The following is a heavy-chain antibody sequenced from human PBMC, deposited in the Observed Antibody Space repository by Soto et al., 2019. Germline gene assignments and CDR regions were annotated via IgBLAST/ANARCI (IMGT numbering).Heavy chain of an antibody. D-gene: IGHD3-3*01. V-gene: IGHV4-59*08. CDR2: IYYSGST. J-gene: IGHJ5*02. CDR1: GGSISSYY. CDR3: ARHYDFLAPNWFDP. Sequence: SETLALTCTVSGGSISSYYWSWIRQPPGKGLEWIGYIYYSGSTNYNPSLKSRVTISVDTSKNQFSLKLSSVTAADTAVYYCARHYDFLAPNWFDPWGQGTLVTVS.